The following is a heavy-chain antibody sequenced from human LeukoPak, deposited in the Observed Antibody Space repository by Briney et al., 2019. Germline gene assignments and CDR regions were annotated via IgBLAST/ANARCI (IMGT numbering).Heavy chain of an antibody. CDR1: GFTFSSYA. V-gene: IGHV3-30-3*01. CDR2: ISYDGSNK. CDR3: ARDARGWYDAFDY. J-gene: IGHJ4*02. Sequence: GGSLRLSCAASGFTFSSYAMHWVRQAPGKGLEWVAVISYDGSNKYYADSVKGRFTISRDNSKNTLYLQMNSLRAEDTAVYYCARDARGWYDAFDYWGQGTLVTVSS. D-gene: IGHD6-19*01.